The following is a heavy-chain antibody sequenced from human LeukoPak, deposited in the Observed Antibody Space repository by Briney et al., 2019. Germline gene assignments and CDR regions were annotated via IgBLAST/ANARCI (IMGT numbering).Heavy chain of an antibody. CDR2: IKQDGSEK. Sequence: GGSLRLTCAASGFTFSNYWMTWVRQAPGKGLEWVANIKQDGSEKYYVDSVKGRFTISRDNAKNSLYLQMNSLRAEDTAVYYCARGRWSFDYWGQGTLVTVSS. V-gene: IGHV3-7*01. CDR3: ARGRWSFDY. D-gene: IGHD3-3*01. J-gene: IGHJ4*02. CDR1: GFTFSNYW.